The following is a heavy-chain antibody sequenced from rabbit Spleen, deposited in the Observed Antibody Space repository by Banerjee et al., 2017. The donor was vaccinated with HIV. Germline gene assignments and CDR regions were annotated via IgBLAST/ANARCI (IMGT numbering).Heavy chain of an antibody. CDR1: GVSLNDKDV. V-gene: IGHV1S40*01. Sequence: QSLEESGGDLVKPGASLTLTCTASGVSLNDKDVMCWVRQAPGKGLKWIACINTWSGRPVYANWAKGRFTMSKTSSTTVTLQMTSLTVADTATYFCARDLVAVIGWNFSLWGQGTLVTVS. CDR3: ARDLVAVIGWNFSL. J-gene: IGHJ3*01. CDR2: INTWSGRP. D-gene: IGHD1-1*01.